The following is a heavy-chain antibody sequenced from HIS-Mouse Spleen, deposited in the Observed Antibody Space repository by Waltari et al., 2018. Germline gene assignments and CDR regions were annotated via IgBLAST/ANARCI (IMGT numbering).Heavy chain of an antibody. D-gene: IGHD1-26*01. Sequence: QVQLVESGGGVVQPGRSLRLSCAASGFTFSSYGMHWVRQAPGKVWEWVAVITYDVSNKYYADAVKCRFTMSRDNSKNTLYLQMNSLRAEDTAVYYCAKVNSGSYYFDYWGQGTLVTVSS. V-gene: IGHV3-30*18. J-gene: IGHJ4*02. CDR3: AKVNSGSYYFDY. CDR2: ITYDVSNK. CDR1: GFTFSSYG.